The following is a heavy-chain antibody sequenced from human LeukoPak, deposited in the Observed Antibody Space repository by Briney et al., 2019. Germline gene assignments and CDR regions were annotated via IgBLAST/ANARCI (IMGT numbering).Heavy chain of an antibody. CDR2: ISAYNGNT. V-gene: IGHV1-18*01. CDR3: ARGHYYDSSGHRNNWFDP. Sequence: ASVKVSCKASGYTFTSYGISWVRQAPGQGFEWMGWISAYNGNTNYAQKLQGRVTMTTDTSTSTAYMELRSLRSDDTAVYYCARGHYYDSSGHRNNWFDPWGQGTLVTVSS. J-gene: IGHJ5*02. D-gene: IGHD3-22*01. CDR1: GYTFTSYG.